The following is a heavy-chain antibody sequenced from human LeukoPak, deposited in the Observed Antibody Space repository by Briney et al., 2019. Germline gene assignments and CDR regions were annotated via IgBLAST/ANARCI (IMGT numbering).Heavy chain of an antibody. D-gene: IGHD6-19*01. CDR3: ARDSHGSGWFLPDY. CDR1: GYTFTDYY. V-gene: IGHV1-2*02. Sequence: ASVKVSCKASGYTFTDYYMHWVRQAPGQGLEWMGWINPNSGGTDYAQKFQGRVTMTRDTSISTAYMELNSLRSDDTAVYYCARDSHGSGWFLPDYWGQGTLVTVFS. CDR2: INPNSGGT. J-gene: IGHJ4*02.